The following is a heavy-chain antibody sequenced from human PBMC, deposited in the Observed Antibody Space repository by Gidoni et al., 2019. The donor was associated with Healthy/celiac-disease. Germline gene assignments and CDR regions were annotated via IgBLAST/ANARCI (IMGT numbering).Heavy chain of an antibody. Sequence: QVQLVESGGGVVQPGRSLRLSCSASGFTFSSSGMHWVRQAPGKGLEWVAVIWYDGSNKYYADSVKGRFTISRDNSKNTLYLQMNSLRSEDTAVYYCARDAIVATIGHYYYYYGMDVWGQGTTVTVSS. V-gene: IGHV3-33*01. D-gene: IGHD5-12*01. CDR2: IWYDGSNK. CDR3: ARDAIVATIGHYYYYYGMDV. CDR1: GFTFSSSG. J-gene: IGHJ6*02.